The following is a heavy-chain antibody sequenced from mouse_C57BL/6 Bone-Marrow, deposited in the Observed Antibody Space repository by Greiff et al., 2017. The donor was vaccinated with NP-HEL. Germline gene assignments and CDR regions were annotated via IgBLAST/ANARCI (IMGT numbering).Heavy chain of an antibody. J-gene: IGHJ3*01. D-gene: IGHD1-1*01. CDR2: ISYEGSN. Sequence: EVQLKESGPGLVKPSQSLSLTCSVTGYSITSGYYWNWIRQFPGNKLEWMGYISYEGSNNYNPSLKNRISITRDTSKNQFFLKLNSVTTEDTATYYCARDGSYYYGSSYGFAYWGQGTLVTVSA. CDR1: GYSITSGYY. V-gene: IGHV3-6*01. CDR3: ARDGSYYYGSSYGFAY.